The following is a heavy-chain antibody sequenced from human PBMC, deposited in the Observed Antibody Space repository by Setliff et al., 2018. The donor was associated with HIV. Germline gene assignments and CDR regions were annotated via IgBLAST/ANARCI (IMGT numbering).Heavy chain of an antibody. Sequence: ASETLSLTCTVSGGSISSSSYYWGWIRQPPGKGLEWIGSIYYSGSTYYNPSLKSRVTISVDTSKNQFSLKLSSVTAADTAVYYCARQSLNWPSQTGLFDYWGQGTLVTVSS. CDR1: GGSISSSSYY. CDR2: IYYSGST. J-gene: IGHJ4*02. D-gene: IGHD7-27*01. V-gene: IGHV4-39*01. CDR3: ARQSLNWPSQTGLFDY.